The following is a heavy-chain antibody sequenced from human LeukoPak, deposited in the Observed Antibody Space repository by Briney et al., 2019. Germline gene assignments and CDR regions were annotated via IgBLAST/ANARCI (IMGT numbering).Heavy chain of an antibody. D-gene: IGHD5-18*01. V-gene: IGHV3-7*01. CDR3: ARESLGYSYGYFDY. Sequence: GGSRRLSWPAPGFTFSSYWRAWVGRAQGRGLEGVANIKQDGSEKYYVDSVKGRFTISRDNAKNSLYLQMNSLRAEDTAVYYCARESLGYSYGYFDYWGQGTLVTVSS. CDR2: IKQDGSEK. J-gene: IGHJ4*02. CDR1: GFTFSSYW.